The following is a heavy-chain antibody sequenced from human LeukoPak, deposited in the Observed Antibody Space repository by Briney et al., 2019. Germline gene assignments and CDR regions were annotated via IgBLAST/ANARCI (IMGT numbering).Heavy chain of an antibody. J-gene: IGHJ4*02. D-gene: IGHD7-27*01. Sequence: PGGSLRLSCEASGFTFNNFGMHWVRQAPGKGLEWVAFIGYDESKKYYAESVKGRFTISRDDSKNTLYLQMSALKTEDTAVYYCATGGYTEFDYWGQGTLVTVSS. CDR2: IGYDESKK. CDR3: ATGGYTEFDY. CDR1: GFTFNNFG. V-gene: IGHV3-30*02.